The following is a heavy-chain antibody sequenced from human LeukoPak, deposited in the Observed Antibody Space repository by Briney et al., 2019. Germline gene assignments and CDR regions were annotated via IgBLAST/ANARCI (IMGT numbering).Heavy chain of an antibody. CDR3: ARKVRGVILPTYYFDY. D-gene: IGHD3-10*01. V-gene: IGHV4-59*01. J-gene: IGHJ4*02. CDR2: ISYSGNT. CDR1: GGSISSYY. Sequence: SETLSLTCTVSGGSISSYYWSWIRQPPWKGLEWIGDISYSGNTKYNPSLKSRVTISVDTSKNQFSLKLSSVTAADTAVYYCARKVRGVILPTYYFDYGGQGTLVTVSS.